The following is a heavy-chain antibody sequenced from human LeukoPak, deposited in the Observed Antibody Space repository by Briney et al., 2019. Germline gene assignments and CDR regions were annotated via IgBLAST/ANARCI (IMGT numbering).Heavy chain of an antibody. Sequence: SQTLSLTCAISGDSVSSNSVTWNWIRQSPSRGLEWLGRTYYRSTWYNDCAVSVRGRITVNPDTSKNQFSLYLNSVTPEDTAVYYCARRLTQYDCFDPWGQGILVTVSS. CDR2: TYYRSTWYN. CDR1: GDSVSSNSVT. V-gene: IGHV6-1*01. CDR3: ARRLTQYDCFDP. D-gene: IGHD2-2*01. J-gene: IGHJ5*02.